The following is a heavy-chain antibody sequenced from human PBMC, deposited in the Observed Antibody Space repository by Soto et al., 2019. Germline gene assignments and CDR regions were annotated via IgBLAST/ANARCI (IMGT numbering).Heavy chain of an antibody. Sequence: SETLSLTCAVYGGSFSGYYWSWIRQPPGKGLEWIGEINHSGSTNYNPSLKSRVTISVDTSKNQFSLKLSSVTAADTAVYYCARAPYDYIWGSYRGNWFDPWGQGTLVTVSS. V-gene: IGHV4-34*01. CDR3: ARAPYDYIWGSYRGNWFDP. CDR2: INHSGST. D-gene: IGHD3-16*02. J-gene: IGHJ5*02. CDR1: GGSFSGYY.